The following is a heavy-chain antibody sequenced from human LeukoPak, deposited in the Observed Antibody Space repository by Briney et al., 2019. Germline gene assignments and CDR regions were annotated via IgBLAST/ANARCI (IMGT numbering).Heavy chain of an antibody. V-gene: IGHV4-30-4*01. J-gene: IGHJ4*02. CDR2: IYYSGST. CDR3: ARERAAKTRFDY. Sequence: SQTLSLACTVSGGSISSGDYYWSWIRQPPGKGLESIGFIYYSGSTYYNPSLKSRVTISVDTSKNQFSLRLSSVTAADTAVYYCARERAAKTRFDYWGQGTLVTVSS. D-gene: IGHD1-1*01. CDR1: GGSISSGDYY.